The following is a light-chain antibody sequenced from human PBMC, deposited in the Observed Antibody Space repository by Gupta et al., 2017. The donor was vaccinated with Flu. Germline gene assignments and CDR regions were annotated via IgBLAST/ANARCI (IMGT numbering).Light chain of an antibody. V-gene: IGLV1-40*01. CDR2: GNN. Sequence: QSVLTQPSSVSGAPGQRITISCAGTSSNIGAGYDVHWYQQLPGTAPKLLIHGNNNGPSGVPDRFSGSRSDTSASLAISGLQAEDEAVYYCQSYDGSLNPQVSFGGGTKVTVL. CDR1: SSNIGAGYD. J-gene: IGLJ2*01. CDR3: QSYDGSLNPQVS.